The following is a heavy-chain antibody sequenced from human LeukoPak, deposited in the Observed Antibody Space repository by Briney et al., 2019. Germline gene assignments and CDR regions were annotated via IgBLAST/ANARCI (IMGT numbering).Heavy chain of an antibody. J-gene: IGHJ6*03. CDR2: IYYSGST. D-gene: IGHD3-22*01. Sequence: SETLSLTCTVSGGSISSSSYYWGWIRQPPGKGLEWTGSIYYSGSTYYNPSLKSRVTISVDTSKNQFSLKLSSVTAADTAVYYCAYLNYYDSSGYYQYYYYYYYMDVWGKGTTVTVSS. V-gene: IGHV4-39*01. CDR1: GGSISSSSYY. CDR3: AYLNYYDSSGYYQYYYYYYYMDV.